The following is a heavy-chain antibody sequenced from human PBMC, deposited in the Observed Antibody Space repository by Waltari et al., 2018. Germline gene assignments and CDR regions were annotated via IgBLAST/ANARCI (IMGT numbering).Heavy chain of an antibody. D-gene: IGHD3-3*01. V-gene: IGHV4-4*07. Sequence: QVQLQESGPGLVKPSETLSLTCTVSGGSISSYYWSWIRQPAGKGLEWIGRIYTSGGTNSNPSLKSRVTMSVDTSKNQFALKLSSVTAADTAVYYCARTSESTYYDFWSGYSPYNWFDPWGQGTLVTVSS. CDR2: IYTSGGT. CDR3: ARTSESTYYDFWSGYSPYNWFDP. CDR1: GGSISSYY. J-gene: IGHJ5*02.